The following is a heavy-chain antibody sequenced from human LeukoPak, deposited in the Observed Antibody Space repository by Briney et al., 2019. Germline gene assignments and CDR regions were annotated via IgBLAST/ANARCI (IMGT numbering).Heavy chain of an antibody. V-gene: IGHV3-7*01. CDR1: GFTFTTYW. Sequence: GGSLRLSCTASGFTFTTYWMSWVRQLPGKGLEWVANIKQDGSEKYYVDSVKGRFTISRDNAKNSLYLQMNSLRAEDTAVYYCARDREVLRYFDWLLRGGGEDYYYYYMDVWGKGTTVTVSS. CDR3: ARDREVLRYFDWLLRGGGEDYYYYYMDV. CDR2: IKQDGSEK. D-gene: IGHD3-9*01. J-gene: IGHJ6*03.